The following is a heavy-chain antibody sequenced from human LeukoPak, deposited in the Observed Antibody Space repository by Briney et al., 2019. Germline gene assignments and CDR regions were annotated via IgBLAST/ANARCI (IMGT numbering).Heavy chain of an antibody. V-gene: IGHV5-51*01. Sequence: GESLKISCEGSGYRFTNYWIGWVRQIPGKGLEWMGIIYPGDSDIRYSPSFQGQVTTSADKSISTAYLQWSSLKASDTAMYYCARYSRLISMVRGVPGDYWGQGTLVTVSS. J-gene: IGHJ4*02. CDR1: GYRFTNYW. CDR2: IYPGDSDI. D-gene: IGHD3-10*01. CDR3: ARYSRLISMVRGVPGDY.